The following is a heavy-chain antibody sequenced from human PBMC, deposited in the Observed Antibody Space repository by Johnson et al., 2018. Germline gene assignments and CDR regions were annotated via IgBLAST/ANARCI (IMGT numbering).Heavy chain of an antibody. CDR1: GGTFSSYA. CDR2: IIPMFDTT. J-gene: IGHJ3*02. V-gene: IGHV1-69*01. CDR3: ARDGQAFDI. Sequence: VQLVESGAEVKKPGSSVKVSCKASGGTFSSYALNWVRQAPGQGLEWMGGIIPMFDTTKYAKKFQGRVTFTADESSTTAYMELSGLPSEDTAISYCARDGQAFDIWGPGTMVTVSA.